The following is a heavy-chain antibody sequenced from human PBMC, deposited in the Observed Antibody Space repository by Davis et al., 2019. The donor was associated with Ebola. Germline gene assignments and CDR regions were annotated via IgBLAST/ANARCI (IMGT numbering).Heavy chain of an antibody. Sequence: ASVKVSCKASGYTFTGYYMHWARQVPGQGLEWMGWISTYNGNTNYAQKVQGRITMTTDTSTSTAYMELRSLRSDDTARYYCARDVRGITGPSEYWGQGTLVTVSS. CDR2: ISTYNGNT. V-gene: IGHV1-18*04. J-gene: IGHJ4*02. CDR1: GYTFTGYY. CDR3: ARDVRGITGPSEY. D-gene: IGHD1-1*01.